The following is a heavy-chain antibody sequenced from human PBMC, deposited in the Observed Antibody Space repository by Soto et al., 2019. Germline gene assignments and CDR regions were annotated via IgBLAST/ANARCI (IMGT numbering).Heavy chain of an antibody. J-gene: IGHJ3*02. CDR1: GYPVTAYY. Sequence: QLHLVQSGAVVKKPGASVTVSCSASGYPVTAYYMHWVRQAPGRGLEWMGGINPATGAAKYTQTFQGRVTMTRDSSTSTVFMELRGLTSEDTAVFYCARGVGVGVAGSAAFEMWGQGTLVTVSS. CDR3: ARGVGVGVAGSAAFEM. CDR2: INPATGAA. V-gene: IGHV1-2*02. D-gene: IGHD3-3*01.